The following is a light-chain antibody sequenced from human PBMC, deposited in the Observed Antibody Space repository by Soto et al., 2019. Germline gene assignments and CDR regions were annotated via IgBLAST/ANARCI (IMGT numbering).Light chain of an antibody. V-gene: IGLV1-40*01. CDR2: GNS. Sequence: QSVLTQPPSVSGAPGQRVTISCTGSSSNIGAGYDVHWYQQLPGTAPKLLIYGNSNRPSGVPDRFSGSKSGTSASLAITGLQAEDEPDYYCQSSDSSLSGYVFGTGTKLTVL. CDR1: SSNIGAGYD. CDR3: QSSDSSLSGYV. J-gene: IGLJ1*01.